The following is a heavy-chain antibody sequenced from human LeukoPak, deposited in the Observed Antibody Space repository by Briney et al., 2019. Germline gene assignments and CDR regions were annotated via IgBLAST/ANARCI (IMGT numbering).Heavy chain of an antibody. V-gene: IGHV4-61*08. Sequence: SETLSLTCTVSGGSISSGGYYWSWIRQHPGKGLEWIGYIYYSGSTNYNPSLKSRVTMSVDTSKNQFSLKLSSVTAADTAVYYCARDVGAKYDYWGQGTLVTVSS. CDR1: GGSISSGGYY. CDR2: IYYSGST. D-gene: IGHD2-15*01. J-gene: IGHJ4*02. CDR3: ARDVGAKYDY.